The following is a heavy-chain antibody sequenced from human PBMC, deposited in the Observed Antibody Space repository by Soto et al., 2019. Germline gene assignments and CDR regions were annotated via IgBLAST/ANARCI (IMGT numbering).Heavy chain of an antibody. J-gene: IGHJ5*02. Sequence: SVKVSCKASGGTFSSYAISWVRQAPGQGLEWMGGIIPIFGTANYAQKFQGRVTITADESTSTAYMELSSLRSEDTAVYYCARGPEWLRFAPSPRSGWFDPWGQGTLVTVS. CDR2: IIPIFGTA. V-gene: IGHV1-69*13. D-gene: IGHD5-12*01. CDR1: GGTFSSYA. CDR3: ARGPEWLRFAPSPRSGWFDP.